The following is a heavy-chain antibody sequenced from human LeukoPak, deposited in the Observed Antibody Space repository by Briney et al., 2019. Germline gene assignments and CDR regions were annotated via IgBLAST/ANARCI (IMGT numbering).Heavy chain of an antibody. Sequence: PSETLSLTCAVYGGSFSGYYWSWIRQPPGKGLEWIGEIDHSGSTNYNPSLKSRVTISVDTSKNQFSLKLSSVTAADTAVYYCARFRKVYGMDVWGQGTTVTVSS. CDR1: GGSFSGYY. V-gene: IGHV4-34*01. CDR3: ARFRKVYGMDV. CDR2: IDHSGST. J-gene: IGHJ6*02.